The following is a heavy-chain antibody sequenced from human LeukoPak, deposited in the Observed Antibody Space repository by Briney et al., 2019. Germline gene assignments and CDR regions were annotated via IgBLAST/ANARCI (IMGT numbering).Heavy chain of an antibody. CDR3: VKAASASTYGLSFEY. Sequence: GGSLRLSWSASGFNFRSLANPLVRQAPGEGLEYVLGINSNGGSTYYADSVKGRFAIPRDHSKKPLYLQMGSLRAEDTAVYYCVKAASASTYGLSFEYWGQGTLVTVSS. CDR1: GFNFRSLA. D-gene: IGHD3-10*01. V-gene: IGHV3-64D*06. CDR2: INSNGGST. J-gene: IGHJ4*02.